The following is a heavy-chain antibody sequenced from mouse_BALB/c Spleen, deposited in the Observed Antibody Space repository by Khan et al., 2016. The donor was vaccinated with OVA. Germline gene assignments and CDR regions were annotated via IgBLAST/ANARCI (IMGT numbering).Heavy chain of an antibody. CDR1: GFSLTSYG. D-gene: IGHD1-2*01. CDR2: IWGDGNT. V-gene: IGHV2-3*01. J-gene: IGHJ3*01. Sequence: QVQLKESGPGLVAPSQSLSITCTVSGFSLTSYGVSWVRQPPGKGLEWLGVIWGDGNTNYHSALISRLSINKDNSKSQVFLKLNSLQNDDTATYCCVKKGYYGYGNAWFAYWGQGTLVTVSA. CDR3: VKKGYYGYGNAWFAY.